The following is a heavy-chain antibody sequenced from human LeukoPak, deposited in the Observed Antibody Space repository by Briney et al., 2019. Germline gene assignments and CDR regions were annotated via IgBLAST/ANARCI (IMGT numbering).Heavy chain of an antibody. CDR2: ISAYNGNT. J-gene: IGHJ4*02. V-gene: IGHV1-18*01. D-gene: IGHD3-22*01. Sequence: ASVKVSCKASGYTFTSYGISWVRQAPGQGLEWMGWISAYNGNTNYAQKLQGRVTMTTDTSTCTAYMELRSLRSDDTAVYYCARDPRREYYYDSSARDYWGQGTLVTVSS. CDR3: ARDPRREYYYDSSARDY. CDR1: GYTFTSYG.